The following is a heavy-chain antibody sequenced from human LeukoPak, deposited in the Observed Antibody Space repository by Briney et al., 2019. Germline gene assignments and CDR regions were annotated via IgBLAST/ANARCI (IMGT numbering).Heavy chain of an antibody. J-gene: IGHJ4*02. Sequence: GGSLRLSCAASGFTFSSYGMHWDRQAPGKGLEWVAFIRYDGSNKYYADSVKGRFTISRDNSKNTLYLAMNSLRAEDTAVYYCAKDRGKKMVRGTYYFDYWGQGALVTASS. CDR1: GFTFSSYG. D-gene: IGHD3-10*01. CDR2: IRYDGSNK. V-gene: IGHV3-30*02. CDR3: AKDRGKKMVRGTYYFDY.